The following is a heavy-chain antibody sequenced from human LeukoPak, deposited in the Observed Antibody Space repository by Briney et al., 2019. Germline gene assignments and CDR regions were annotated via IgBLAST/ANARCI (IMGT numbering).Heavy chain of an antibody. D-gene: IGHD3-10*01. CDR2: ITSRGGTT. CDR1: GFTFNTHA. J-gene: IGHJ4*02. V-gene: IGHV3-23*01. CDR3: AKDRPNFYETSGSYYKGNGDF. Sequence: QTGGSLRLSCAASGFTFNTHAMSWVRQAPGKGLEWVSSITSRGGTTYYSDSGKGRFTISRDNSKNTLYLQMNSLRAEDTAVYYCAKDRPNFYETSGSYYKGNGDFWGQGALVIVSS.